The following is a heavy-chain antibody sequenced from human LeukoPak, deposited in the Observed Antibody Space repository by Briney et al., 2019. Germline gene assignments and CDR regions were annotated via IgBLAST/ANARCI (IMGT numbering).Heavy chain of an antibody. CDR2: IYTSGST. V-gene: IGHV4-61*02. CDR3: AREMRRPGGWFDP. CDR1: GGSISSGSYY. D-gene: IGHD1-1*01. Sequence: SETLSLTCTVSGGSISSGSYYWSWIRQPAGKGLEWIGRIYTSGSTNYNPSLKSRVTISVDTSKNQFSLKLSSVTAADTAVYYCAREMRRPGGWFDPWGQGTLVTVSS. J-gene: IGHJ5*02.